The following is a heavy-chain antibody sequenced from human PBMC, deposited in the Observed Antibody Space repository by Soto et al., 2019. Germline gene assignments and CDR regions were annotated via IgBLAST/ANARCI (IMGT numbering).Heavy chain of an antibody. J-gene: IGHJ4*02. CDR2: VNHSGTT. CDR3: ARGIGYCSSINCYSSRRLRFDS. D-gene: IGHD2-2*01. Sequence: SETLSLTCAVYGGSFSGYYWTWIRQSPEKGLEWIGEVNHSGTTYYNPSLKTRVTISVHTTKNQFSLKMSSVTAADTAVYYCARGIGYCSSINCYSSRRLRFDSWGQGTLVTVSS. CDR1: GGSFSGYY. V-gene: IGHV4-34*01.